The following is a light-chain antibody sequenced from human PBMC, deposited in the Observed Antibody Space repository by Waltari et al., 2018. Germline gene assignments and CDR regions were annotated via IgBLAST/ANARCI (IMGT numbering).Light chain of an antibody. Sequence: EIVLTQSPATLPLSPGERATFSCRASQSISSYLAWYQQKPGQSPRLLIYDATNRATGIPARFSGTRSGTDFTLTISSLEPEDFAVYYCQQRSNWPPWTFGQGTKVEIK. CDR2: DAT. CDR3: QQRSNWPPWT. CDR1: QSISSY. V-gene: IGKV3-11*01. J-gene: IGKJ1*01.